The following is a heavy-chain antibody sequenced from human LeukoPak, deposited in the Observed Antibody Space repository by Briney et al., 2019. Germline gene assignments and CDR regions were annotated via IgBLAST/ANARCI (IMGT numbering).Heavy chain of an antibody. Sequence: ASVKVSCKASGYTFSCYGISWVRQAPGQGLEWMGWISAYSGKTEYAQKLQGRVTMTTDTSTSTAYMELRSLRSDDTAVYSCAVYSRIVNAFDIWGQGTMVTVSS. J-gene: IGHJ3*02. CDR1: GYTFSCYG. CDR2: ISAYSGKT. D-gene: IGHD3-16*02. V-gene: IGHV1-18*01. CDR3: AVYSRIVNAFDI.